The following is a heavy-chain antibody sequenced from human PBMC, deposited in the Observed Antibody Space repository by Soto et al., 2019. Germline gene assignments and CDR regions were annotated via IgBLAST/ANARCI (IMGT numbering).Heavy chain of an antibody. Sequence: QVQLVESGGGVVQPGRSLRLSCVGSGFTFSSDGMHWVRQAPGRGLEWVAVISSDGSGKYYADSVKGRFTISRDNSKDTLYLQMNSLRVEDTAIYYCAKRYYDILTGTSYYAMDVWGQGTTFTVSS. J-gene: IGHJ6*02. D-gene: IGHD3-9*01. V-gene: IGHV3-30*18. CDR3: AKRYYDILTGTSYYAMDV. CDR1: GFTFSSDG. CDR2: ISSDGSGK.